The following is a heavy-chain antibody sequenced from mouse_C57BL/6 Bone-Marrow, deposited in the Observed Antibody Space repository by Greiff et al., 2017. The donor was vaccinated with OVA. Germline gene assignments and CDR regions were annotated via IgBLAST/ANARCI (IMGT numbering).Heavy chain of an antibody. V-gene: IGHV5-4*01. Sequence: EVQRVESGGGFVKPGGSLKLSCAASGFTFSSYAMSWVRQTPEKRLEWVATISDGGSYTYYPDNVKGRFTISRDNAKNNLYLQMSHLKSEDTAMYYCARVSGYYYAMDYWGQGTSVTVSS. CDR2: ISDGGSYT. D-gene: IGHD3-1*01. CDR1: GFTFSSYA. CDR3: ARVSGYYYAMDY. J-gene: IGHJ4*01.